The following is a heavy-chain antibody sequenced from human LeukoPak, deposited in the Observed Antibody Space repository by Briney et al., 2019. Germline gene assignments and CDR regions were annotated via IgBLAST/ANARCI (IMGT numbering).Heavy chain of an antibody. D-gene: IGHD2-15*01. V-gene: IGHV3-11*01. Sequence: GGSLRLSCAASGFTFSDYYMSWIRQAPGKGLEWVSYISSSGSTIYYADSVKGRFTISRDNAKNSLYLQMNSLRAEDTAVYYCARDRTYCSGGSCWTAFDYWGQGTLVTVSS. J-gene: IGHJ4*02. CDR1: GFTFSDYY. CDR2: ISSSGSTI. CDR3: ARDRTYCSGGSCWTAFDY.